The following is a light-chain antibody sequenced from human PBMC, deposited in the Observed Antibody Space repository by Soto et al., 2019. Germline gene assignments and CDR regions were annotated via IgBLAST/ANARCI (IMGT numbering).Light chain of an antibody. V-gene: IGKV1-39*01. J-gene: IGKJ2*01. CDR3: QHSYISPRYT. CDR2: ASY. Sequence: DIPITQSPSSLSASVGDRVTITCRASQSISSHLNWYPHKPGRPPRLLIFASYILEGGVPSRFGGSGSDTYFTLTIVSLQPEDVATYYCQHSYISPRYTFGQGTKVEI. CDR1: QSISSH.